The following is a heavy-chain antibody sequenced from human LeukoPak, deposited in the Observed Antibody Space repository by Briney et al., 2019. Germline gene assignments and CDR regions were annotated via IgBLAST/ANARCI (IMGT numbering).Heavy chain of an antibody. CDR1: GFTFSSYS. CDR2: ISSSSSYI. Sequence: GGSLRLSCAASGFTFSSYSMNWVRQAPGKGLEWVSSISSSSSYIYYADSVKGRFTISRDNAKNSLYLQMNSLRAEDTAVYYCARDRSCSGGSCGGFDYWGQGTLVTVSS. CDR3: ARDRSCSGGSCGGFDY. V-gene: IGHV3-21*01. D-gene: IGHD2-15*01. J-gene: IGHJ4*02.